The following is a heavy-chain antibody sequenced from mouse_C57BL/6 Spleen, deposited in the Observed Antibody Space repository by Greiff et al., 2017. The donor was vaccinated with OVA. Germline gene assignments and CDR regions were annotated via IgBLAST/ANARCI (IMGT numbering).Heavy chain of an antibody. D-gene: IGHD2-1*01. CDR1: GYTFTSYW. V-gene: IGHV1-55*01. J-gene: IGHJ2*01. CDR3: ARLGVYGNYFDY. CDR2: IYPGSGST. Sequence: QVQLQQPGAELVKPGASVKMSCKASGYTFTSYWITWVKQRPGQGLEWIGDIYPGSGSTNYNEKFKSKATLTVDTSSSTASMQLSSLTSEDSAVYYCARLGVYGNYFDYWGQGTTLTVSS.